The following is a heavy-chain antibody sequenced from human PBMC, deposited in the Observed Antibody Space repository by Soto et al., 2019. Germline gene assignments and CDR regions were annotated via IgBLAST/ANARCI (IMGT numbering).Heavy chain of an antibody. CDR2: IKSKTDGGTT. J-gene: IGHJ6*02. CDR1: GFTFSNAW. Sequence: GGSLRLSCAASGFTFSNAWMNWVRQAPGKGLEWVGRIKSKTDGGTTDYAAPVKGRFTISRDDSKNTLYLQMNSLKTEDTAVYYCTTTHRDTIFGVVIIHGQDLYGMDVWGQGTTVTVSS. CDR3: TTTHRDTIFGVVIIHGQDLYGMDV. D-gene: IGHD3-3*01. V-gene: IGHV3-15*07.